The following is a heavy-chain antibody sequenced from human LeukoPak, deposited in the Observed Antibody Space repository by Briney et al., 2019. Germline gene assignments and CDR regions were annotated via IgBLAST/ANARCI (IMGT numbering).Heavy chain of an antibody. Sequence: SVKASCKASGGTFSSYAISWVRQAPRQGLEWMGGIIPIFGTANYAQKFQGRVTITTDESTSTAYMELSSLRSEDTAVYYCAVTYYYDSSGYSYFDYWGQGTLVTVSS. J-gene: IGHJ4*02. V-gene: IGHV1-69*05. D-gene: IGHD3-22*01. CDR1: GGTFSSYA. CDR2: IIPIFGTA. CDR3: AVTYYYDSSGYSYFDY.